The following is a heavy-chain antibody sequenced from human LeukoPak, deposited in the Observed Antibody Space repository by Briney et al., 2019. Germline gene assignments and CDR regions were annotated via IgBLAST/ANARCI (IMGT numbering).Heavy chain of an antibody. Sequence: TGGSLRLSCAASGFTVSNNYMSWVRQAPGKGLEWVSVIYSGGRPSYADSVKGRFTMSRDNSKNTLYLQMNSLRAEDTAVYYCATKVVTDAFDIWGQGTMVTVSS. J-gene: IGHJ3*02. CDR1: GFTVSNNY. CDR3: ATKVVTDAFDI. D-gene: IGHD3-22*01. V-gene: IGHV3-53*01. CDR2: IYSGGRP.